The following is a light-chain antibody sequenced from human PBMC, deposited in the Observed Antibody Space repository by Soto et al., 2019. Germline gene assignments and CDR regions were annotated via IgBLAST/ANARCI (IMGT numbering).Light chain of an antibody. J-gene: IGLJ2*01. CDR2: SNN. CDR3: AAWEDSLNGPV. V-gene: IGLV1-44*01. CDR1: TSNIGSNT. Sequence: QAVVTQPPSASGTPGQRVPISCSGSTSNIGSNTVNWYQQVPGTTPKLLIYSNNQRPSGVPDRFSGSKSGTSASLAISGLQSAEEADYYCAAWEDSLNGPVFGGGTKLTVL.